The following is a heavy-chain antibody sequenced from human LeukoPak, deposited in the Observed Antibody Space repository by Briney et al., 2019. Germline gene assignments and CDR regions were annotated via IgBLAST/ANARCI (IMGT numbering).Heavy chain of an antibody. J-gene: IGHJ2*01. CDR1: GGSIRSSSYY. V-gene: IGHV4-39*01. CDR3: VRKGDGYNSGYFDL. D-gene: IGHD5-24*01. CDR2: IFYSGST. Sequence: SETLSLTCTVSGGSIRSSSYYWGWIRQPPGKGLEWIGSIFYSGSTYYNPSLKSRVTISVDTSKNQFSPKLSSVTAADTAVYYCVRKGDGYNSGYFDLWGRGTLVTVSS.